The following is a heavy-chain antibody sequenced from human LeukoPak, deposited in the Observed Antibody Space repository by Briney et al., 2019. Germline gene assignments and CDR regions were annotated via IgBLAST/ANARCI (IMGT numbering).Heavy chain of an antibody. J-gene: IGHJ5*02. Sequence: SETLSLTCTVSGGSFSNYYWSWIRQPPGKGPEWIGYIYYSGSTNYNPSLKSRVTISVDTSKNQFSLNLSSVTAADTAVYYCARHPTALVSYGFDPWGQGTLVTVSS. CDR3: ARHPTALVSYGFDP. V-gene: IGHV4-59*08. CDR2: IYYSGST. CDR1: GGSFSNYY. D-gene: IGHD5-18*01.